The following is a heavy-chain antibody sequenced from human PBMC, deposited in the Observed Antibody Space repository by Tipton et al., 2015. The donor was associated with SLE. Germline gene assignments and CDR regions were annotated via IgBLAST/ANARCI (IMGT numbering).Heavy chain of an antibody. D-gene: IGHD1-26*01. CDR1: DGSISSYY. V-gene: IGHV4-59*08. Sequence: TLSLTCTVSDGSISSYYWSWIRQPPGKGLEWIGYIYYSGSTNYNPSLKSRVTISVDTSKNQFSLKLSSVTAADTAVYYCARHRSSIVGATVDYWGQGTLVTVSS. CDR2: IYYSGST. CDR3: ARHRSSIVGATVDY. J-gene: IGHJ4*02.